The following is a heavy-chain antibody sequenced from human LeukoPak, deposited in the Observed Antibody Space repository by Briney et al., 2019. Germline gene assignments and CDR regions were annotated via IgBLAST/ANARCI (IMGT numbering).Heavy chain of an antibody. CDR1: GFTFDDYG. J-gene: IGHJ4*02. Sequence: GGSLRLSCAASGFTFDDYGMSWVRQAPGKGLEWDSGINWNGGSTGYADSVNGRFTTSRDNAKKSLYLQMNSLRAEDTALYHCAREDILTGYYTFDCWGQGTLVTVSS. D-gene: IGHD3-9*01. CDR2: INWNGGST. CDR3: AREDILTGYYTFDC. V-gene: IGHV3-20*01.